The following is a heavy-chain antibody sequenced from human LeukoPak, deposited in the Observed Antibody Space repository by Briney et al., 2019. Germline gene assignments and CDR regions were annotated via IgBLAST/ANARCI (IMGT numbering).Heavy chain of an antibody. CDR1: GGSISSYY. CDR2: IYYRGST. CDR3: ARDLKKSDYYYYGMDV. Sequence: PSETLSLTCTVSGGSISSYYWSWIRQPPGKGLEWIGYIYYRGSTNNNPSLKSRVTISVDTSKNQFSLKLSSVTAADTAVYYCARDLKKSDYYYYGMDVWGQGTTVTVSS. V-gene: IGHV4-59*01. J-gene: IGHJ6*02.